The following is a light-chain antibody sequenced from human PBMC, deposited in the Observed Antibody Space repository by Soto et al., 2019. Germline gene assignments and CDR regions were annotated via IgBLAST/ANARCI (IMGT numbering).Light chain of an antibody. V-gene: IGLV2-14*03. Sequence: QSALTQPASVSGSPGQSITISCTGTSSDVGGYNFVSWYQQHPGKAPKLMLYNDYDRPSGISHRFSGSRSGNTASLTISGLQAEDEAHYYCNSYTSSSTLVFGGGTQLTVL. J-gene: IGLJ2*01. CDR3: NSYTSSSTLV. CDR1: SSDVGGYNF. CDR2: NDY.